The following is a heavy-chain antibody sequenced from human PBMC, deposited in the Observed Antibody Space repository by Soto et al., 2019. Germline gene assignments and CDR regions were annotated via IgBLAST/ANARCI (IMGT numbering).Heavy chain of an antibody. J-gene: IGHJ6*02. D-gene: IGHD1-1*01. V-gene: IGHV3-21*01. Sequence: GGSLRLSCAGSGFIFSTYSMHWVRQAPGKGLEWVSSISTSGDTYYGDSVKGRFTISRDNAENSLSLQMNSLRAEDTAVYYCAREKTAWPLAYGLDVWGQGTTVTVSS. CDR2: ISTSGDT. CDR1: GFIFSTYS. CDR3: AREKTAWPLAYGLDV.